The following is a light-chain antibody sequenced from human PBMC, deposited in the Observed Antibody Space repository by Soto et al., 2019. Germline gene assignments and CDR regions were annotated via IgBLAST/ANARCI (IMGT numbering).Light chain of an antibody. Sequence: EIVLTQSPGTLSLSPGERATLSCRASQSVSSSYLAWYQQKPGQSPRLLIYGATRRATGIPDRFSGSGSGTDFTLTISRLEPEDFALYYCQRYGTSPWTFGQGTRVEIK. CDR3: QRYGTSPWT. CDR1: QSVSSSY. J-gene: IGKJ1*01. V-gene: IGKV3-20*01. CDR2: GAT.